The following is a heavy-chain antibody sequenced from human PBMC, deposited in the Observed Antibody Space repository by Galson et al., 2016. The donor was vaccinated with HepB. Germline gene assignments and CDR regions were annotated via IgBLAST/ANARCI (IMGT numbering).Heavy chain of an antibody. CDR2: IYIDGSP. CDR3: ARDTALVRGAFDI. D-gene: IGHD5-18*01. J-gene: IGHJ3*02. Sequence: SLRLSCAASGFTVSSNYMTWVRQAPGKGLEWVSVIYIDGSPYYADSVKGRFTMSRDNSKNTVYLQMNSLRAEDTAMYYCARDTALVRGAFDIWGRGTTVTVSS. V-gene: IGHV3-66*02. CDR1: GFTVSSNY.